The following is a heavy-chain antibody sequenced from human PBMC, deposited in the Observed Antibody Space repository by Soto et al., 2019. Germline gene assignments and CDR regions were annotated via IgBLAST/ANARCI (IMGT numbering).Heavy chain of an antibody. V-gene: IGHV4-39*01. CDR1: GGSIGSSSYY. CDR3: AGHEEGATNSYYYGMDV. D-gene: IGHD1-26*01. J-gene: IGHJ6*02. CDR2: IYYSGST. Sequence: PSETLSLTCTVSGGSIGSSSYYWGWIRQRPGKGLEWFGSIYYSGSTYYNPSLKSRVTRFVDTSKNQFSLKLSSLTAADTAVYYCAGHEEGATNSYYYGMDVWGQGTTVTVSS.